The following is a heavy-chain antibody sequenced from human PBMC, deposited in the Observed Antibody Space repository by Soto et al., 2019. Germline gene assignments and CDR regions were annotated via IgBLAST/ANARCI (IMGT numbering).Heavy chain of an antibody. J-gene: IGHJ4*02. D-gene: IGHD5-18*01. CDR3: ARGEYRYGQYCFDS. CDR2: ISPVSGDT. CDR1: GYPLTGYY. Sequence: APVKASCRAPGYPLTGYYLPWVGQAPGQGLEWMGWISPVSGDTTYAQKFQGRVTMTRDTSISTAYMELIRLTSDDTAVYSCARGEYRYGQYCFDSWGQGTLVTAPQ. V-gene: IGHV1-2*02.